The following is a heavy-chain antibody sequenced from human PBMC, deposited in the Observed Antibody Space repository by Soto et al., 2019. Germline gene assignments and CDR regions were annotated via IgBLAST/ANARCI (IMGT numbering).Heavy chain of an antibody. Sequence: SETLSLTCTVSGGSISSGGYYWSWIRQHPGKGLEWIGYIYYSGSTYYNPSLKSRVTISVDTSKNQFSLKLSSVTAADTAVYYCARQHYDFWSGSPLGWFDPWGQGTLVTVSS. J-gene: IGHJ5*02. CDR3: ARQHYDFWSGSPLGWFDP. D-gene: IGHD3-3*01. CDR1: GGSISSGGYY. V-gene: IGHV4-31*03. CDR2: IYYSGST.